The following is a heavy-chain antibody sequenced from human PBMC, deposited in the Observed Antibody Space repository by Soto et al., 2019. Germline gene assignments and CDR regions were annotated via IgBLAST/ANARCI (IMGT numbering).Heavy chain of an antibody. D-gene: IGHD3-16*01. CDR1: GFTFSHYA. J-gene: IGHJ3*01. CDR2: IFGSVAPP. CDR3: TREASSWGFAFDL. V-gene: IGHV3-23*01. Sequence: EVQLLESGGGLVQPGGSLRLSCAAPGFTFSHYAMSWVRRAPGKGLQGVSTIFGSVAPPHYADSVKGRFGISRDNSNNMLFLEMNSLKDEDTAVYYCTREASSWGFAFDLWGQGTRVAVSS.